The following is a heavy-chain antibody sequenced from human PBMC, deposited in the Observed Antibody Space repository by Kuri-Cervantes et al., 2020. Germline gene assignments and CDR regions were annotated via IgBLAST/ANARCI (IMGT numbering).Heavy chain of an antibody. Sequence: ASVKVSCKASGYTFTSYGISWVRQAPGQGLEWMGWISAYNGNTNYAQKLQGRVTMTTDTSTSTAYMELRSLRSDDTAVYYCAKVWGDGWEPTNLDYWGQGTLVTVSS. CDR1: GYTFTSYG. CDR2: ISAYNGNT. V-gene: IGHV1-18*01. D-gene: IGHD2-21*01. CDR3: AKVWGDGWEPTNLDY. J-gene: IGHJ4*02.